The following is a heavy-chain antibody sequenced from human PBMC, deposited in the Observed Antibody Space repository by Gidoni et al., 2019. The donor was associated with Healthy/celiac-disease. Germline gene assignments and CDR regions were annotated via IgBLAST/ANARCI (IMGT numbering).Heavy chain of an antibody. CDR3: ARGIDTYYDFWSGYDNWFDP. Sequence: QLQLQESGPGLVKPSETLSLTCTVSGGSISSSSYYWGWIRQPPGKGLEWIGSIYYSGSTYYNPSLKSRVTISVDTSKNQFSLKLSSVTAADTAVYYCARGIDTYYDFWSGYDNWFDPWGQGTLVTVSS. D-gene: IGHD3-3*01. V-gene: IGHV4-39*01. CDR1: GGSISSSSYY. J-gene: IGHJ5*02. CDR2: IYYSGST.